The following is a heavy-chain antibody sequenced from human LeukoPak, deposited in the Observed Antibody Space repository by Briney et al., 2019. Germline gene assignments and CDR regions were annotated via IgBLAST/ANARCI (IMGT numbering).Heavy chain of an antibody. CDR1: GFTVSSNY. J-gene: IGHJ3*02. CDR2: IYSGGST. V-gene: IGHV3-66*01. Sequence: GGSLRLSCAASGFTVSSNYMSWVRQAPGKGLEWVSVIYSGGSTYYAGSVKGRFTISRDNSKNTLYLQMNSLRAEDTAVYYCARRCGGSCFYAFDIWGQGTMVTVSS. CDR3: ARRCGGSCFYAFDI. D-gene: IGHD2-15*01.